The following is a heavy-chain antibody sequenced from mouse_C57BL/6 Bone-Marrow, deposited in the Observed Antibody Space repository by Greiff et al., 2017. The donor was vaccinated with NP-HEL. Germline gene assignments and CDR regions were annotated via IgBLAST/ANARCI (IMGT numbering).Heavy chain of an antibody. CDR2: ISGGGGNT. J-gene: IGHJ4*01. CDR3: ARGRITTVVPYAMDY. V-gene: IGHV5-9*01. Sequence: EVQLVESGGGLVKPGGSLKLSCAASGFTFSSYTMSWVRQTPEKRLEWVATISGGGGNTYYPASVKGRFTISRDNAKNTLYLQMSSLRSEDTALYYCARGRITTVVPYAMDYWGQGTSVTVSS. D-gene: IGHD1-1*01. CDR1: GFTFSSYT.